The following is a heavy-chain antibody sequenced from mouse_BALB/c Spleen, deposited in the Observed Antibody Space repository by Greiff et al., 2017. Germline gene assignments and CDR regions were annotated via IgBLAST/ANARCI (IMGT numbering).Heavy chain of an antibody. Sequence: EVKVVESGGGLVQPGGSLRLSCATSGFTFTYYYMSWVRQPPGKALEWLGFIRNKANGYTTEYSASVKGRFTISRDNSQSILYLQMNTLRAEDSATYYCARDFYYGSSYAMDYWGQGTSVTVSS. V-gene: IGHV7-3*02. CDR3: ARDFYYGSSYAMDY. D-gene: IGHD1-1*01. CDR2: IRNKANGYTT. CDR1: GFTFTYYY. J-gene: IGHJ4*01.